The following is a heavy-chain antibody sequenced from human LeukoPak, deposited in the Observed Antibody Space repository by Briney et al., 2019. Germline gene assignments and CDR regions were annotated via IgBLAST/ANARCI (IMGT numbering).Heavy chain of an antibody. V-gene: IGHV3-15*01. D-gene: IGHD2-2*01. J-gene: IGHJ4*02. CDR1: GFTFSNAW. CDR3: TTDVVVVPAAYTVDY. Sequence: GGSLRLSCAASGFTFSNAWMSWVRQAPGKGLEWVGRIKSKTDGGTTDYAAPVKGRFTISRDDSKNTLYLQMNSLKTEDTAVYYCTTDVVVVPAAYTVDYWGQGTLVTVSS. CDR2: IKSKTDGGTT.